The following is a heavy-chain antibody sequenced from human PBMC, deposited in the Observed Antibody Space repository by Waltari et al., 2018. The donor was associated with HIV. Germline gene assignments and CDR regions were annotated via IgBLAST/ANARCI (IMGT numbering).Heavy chain of an antibody. CDR2: ISNSGSTI. Sequence: QVQLVASGGGLVKPGGPLRLPCSASGFTFLDSYMSWIRQAPGKGLEWVSYISNSGSTIYYADSAKGRFTISRDNAKNTLYLQMNSLRAEDTAVYYCARVGTGGRAFDIWGQGTMVTVSS. J-gene: IGHJ3*02. CDR3: ARVGTGGRAFDI. D-gene: IGHD2-8*02. CDR1: GFTFLDSY. V-gene: IGHV3-11*01.